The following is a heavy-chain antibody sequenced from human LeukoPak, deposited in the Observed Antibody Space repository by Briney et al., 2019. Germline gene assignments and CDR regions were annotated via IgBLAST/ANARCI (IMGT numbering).Heavy chain of an antibody. CDR2: IYHSGST. J-gene: IGHJ4*02. CDR1: GYSISSGYY. Sequence: SETLSLTCAVSGYSISSGYYWGWIRQPPGKGLEWIGSIYHSGSTYYNPSLKSRVTISVDTSKNQFSLKLSSVTAADTIVYYCARDGSGSYWDFDYWGQGTLVTASS. V-gene: IGHV4-38-2*02. CDR3: ARDGSGSYWDFDY. D-gene: IGHD3-10*01.